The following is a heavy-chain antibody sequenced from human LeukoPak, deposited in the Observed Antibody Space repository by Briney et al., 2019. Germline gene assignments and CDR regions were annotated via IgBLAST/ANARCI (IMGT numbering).Heavy chain of an antibody. V-gene: IGHV3-23*01. CDR2: ISGSGGST. CDR3: AKDRTVVTLYYFDY. CDR1: GVMYSSYV. J-gene: IGHJ4*02. D-gene: IGHD4-23*01. Sequence: GGLLRLTCRSTGVMYSSYVKRWVRQAPGKKLEWVSAISGSGGSTYYADSVKGRFTISRDNSKNTLYLQMNSLRAEDTAVYYCAKDRTVVTLYYFDYLGQGTLVTVSS.